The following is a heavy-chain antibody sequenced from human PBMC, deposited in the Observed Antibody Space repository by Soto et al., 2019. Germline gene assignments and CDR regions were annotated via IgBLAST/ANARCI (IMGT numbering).Heavy chain of an antibody. CDR3: AGVIGGDSEYYFDY. CDR2: IYHSGRT. Sequence: TSETLSLTCTVSGVSISSGGYYWGWIRQHPGKGLEWIGNIYHSGRTYYNPSLKSRVIMSVDTSKNHFSLNLNSVTAADTAMYFCAGVIGGDSEYYFDYWGQGTLVTVSS. V-gene: IGHV4-31*03. J-gene: IGHJ4*02. D-gene: IGHD4-17*01. CDR1: GVSISSGGYY.